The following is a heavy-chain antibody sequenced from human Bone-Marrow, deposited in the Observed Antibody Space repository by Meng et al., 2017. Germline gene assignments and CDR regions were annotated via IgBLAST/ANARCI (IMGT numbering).Heavy chain of an antibody. CDR1: GFTFSSYW. CDR3: ARLPGGNYYDSSGYYYYYYYGMDV. V-gene: IGHV3-7*01. J-gene: IGHJ6*02. CDR2: IKQDGSEK. Sequence: GESLKISCAASGFTFSSYWMSWVRQAPGKGLEWVANIKQDGSEKYYVDSVKVRFTISRDNAKNSLYLQMNSLRAEDTAVYYCARLPGGNYYDSSGYYYYYYYGMDVWGQGTTVTVSS. D-gene: IGHD3-22*01.